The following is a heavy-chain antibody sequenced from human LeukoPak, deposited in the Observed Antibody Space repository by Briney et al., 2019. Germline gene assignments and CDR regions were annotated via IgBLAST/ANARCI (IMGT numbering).Heavy chain of an antibody. CDR1: GGSFSGYY. D-gene: IGHD2-21*02. CDR3: YLNCGVDCYPFDY. J-gene: IGHJ4*02. CDR2: INHSGST. V-gene: IGHV4-34*01. Sequence: SETLSLTCAVYGGSFSGYYWSWIRQPPGKGLEWIGEINHSGSTNYNPSLKSRVTISVDTSKNLFSLKLSSVTAADTAVYYCYLNCGVDCYPFDYWVQGTLVTVSS.